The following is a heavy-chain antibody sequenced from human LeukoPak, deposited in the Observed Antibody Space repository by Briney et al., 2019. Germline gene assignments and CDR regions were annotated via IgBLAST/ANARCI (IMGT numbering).Heavy chain of an antibody. V-gene: IGHV4-34*01. Sequence: SETLSLTCAVYGGSFSGYYLSWIRQPPGKGLEWIGEINHSGSTNYNPSLKSRVTISVDTSKNQFSLKLSSVTAADTAVYYCARDIVVVPAAISGRWFDPWGQGTLVTVSS. CDR2: INHSGST. CDR1: GGSFSGYY. D-gene: IGHD2-2*01. CDR3: ARDIVVVPAAISGRWFDP. J-gene: IGHJ5*02.